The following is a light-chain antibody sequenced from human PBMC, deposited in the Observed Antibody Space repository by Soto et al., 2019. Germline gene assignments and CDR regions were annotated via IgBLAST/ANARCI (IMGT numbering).Light chain of an antibody. J-gene: IGKJ1*01. CDR3: QQYNDWPPT. Sequence: EIVMTQSPATLYASPGERATLSCRASQSVRRNLAWYQQKPGQAPRLLIYGASTRATGIPARFSGSGSGTECTLSIGSLQSEDFAVYYCQQYNDWPPTFGQGTKVEIK. V-gene: IGKV3-15*01. CDR2: GAS. CDR1: QSVRRN.